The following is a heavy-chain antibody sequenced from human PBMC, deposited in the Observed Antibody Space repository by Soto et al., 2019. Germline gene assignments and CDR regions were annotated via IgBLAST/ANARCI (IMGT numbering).Heavy chain of an antibody. J-gene: IGHJ3*02. CDR1: GGSISSYY. Sequence: SETLSLTCTVSGGSISSYYWSWIRQPPGKGLEWIGYIYYSGSTNYNPSLKSRVTISVDTSKNQFSLKLSSVTAADTAVYYCARTSTPDYGGNSGAFDIWGQGTMVTVSS. CDR3: ARTSTPDYGGNSGAFDI. D-gene: IGHD4-17*01. CDR2: IYYSGST. V-gene: IGHV4-59*08.